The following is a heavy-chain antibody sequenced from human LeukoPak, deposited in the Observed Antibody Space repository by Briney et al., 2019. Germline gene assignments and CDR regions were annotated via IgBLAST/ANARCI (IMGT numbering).Heavy chain of an antibody. V-gene: IGHV4-30-4*08. D-gene: IGHD1-1*01. J-gene: IGHJ3*02. Sequence: SQTLSLTCTVSGGSISSGDYYWSWIRQPPGKGLEWIGYIYYSGSTYYNPSLKSRVTISVDTSKNQFSLKLSSVTAADTAVYYCARDLLAVTGAFDICGQGTMVTVSS. CDR1: GGSISSGDYY. CDR2: IYYSGST. CDR3: ARDLLAVTGAFDI.